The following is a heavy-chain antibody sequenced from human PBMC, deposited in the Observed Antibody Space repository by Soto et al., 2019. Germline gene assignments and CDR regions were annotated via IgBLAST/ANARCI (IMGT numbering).Heavy chain of an antibody. CDR3: ARDRSGFGESIYYYGMDV. D-gene: IGHD3-10*01. V-gene: IGHV3-21*01. J-gene: IGHJ6*02. CDR1: GFTFSSYG. CDR2: ISSRSNYI. Sequence: GGSLRLSCAASGFTFSSYGFKWVRQTPGKGLEWVSSISSRSNYIYYADSVKGRFTISRDNAKNSLYLQMDSLRAEDTAVYYCARDRSGFGESIYYYGMDVWGQGTTVTVSS.